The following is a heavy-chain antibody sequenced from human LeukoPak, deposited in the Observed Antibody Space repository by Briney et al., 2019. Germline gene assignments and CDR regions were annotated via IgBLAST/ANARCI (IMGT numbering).Heavy chain of an antibody. V-gene: IGHV3-23*01. D-gene: IGHD2-8*01. Sequence: GGSLRLSCEASGFTFGTFWMSWVRQAPGKGLEWVSAISGSGGSTYYADSVKGRFTISRDNSKNTLYLQMNSLRAEDTAVYYCAKSRAKYVLMVYAEFDYWGQGTLVTVSS. CDR2: ISGSGGST. J-gene: IGHJ4*02. CDR3: AKSRAKYVLMVYAEFDY. CDR1: GFTFGTFW.